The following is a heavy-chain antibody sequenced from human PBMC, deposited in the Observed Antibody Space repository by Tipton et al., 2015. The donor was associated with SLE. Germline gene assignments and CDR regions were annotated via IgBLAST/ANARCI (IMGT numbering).Heavy chain of an antibody. Sequence: QLVQSGGGVVQPGRSLRLSCAASGFTFSSYAMHWVRQAPGKGLEWVALISYDGRNKYYADSVKGRFTISSDNSKNTLYLQMNSLRAEDTAVYYCAREGDWAGEVDSWGQGTLVTVSS. J-gene: IGHJ4*02. CDR3: AREGDWAGEVDS. V-gene: IGHV3-30*04. CDR1: GFTFSSYA. CDR2: ISYDGRNK. D-gene: IGHD2-21*02.